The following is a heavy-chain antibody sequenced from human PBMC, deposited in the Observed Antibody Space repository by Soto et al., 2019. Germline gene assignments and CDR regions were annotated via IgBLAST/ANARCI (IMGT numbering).Heavy chain of an antibody. CDR1: GGSISSYY. V-gene: IGHV4-59*01. D-gene: IGHD2-2*01. CDR2: IYYSGST. CDR3: ARGRGGWFINPLLNAFDI. J-gene: IGHJ3*02. Sequence: QVQLQESGPGLVKPSETLSLTCTVSGGSISSYYWSWIRQPPGKGLEWIGYIYYSGSTNYNPSRKSRVTISVDTSKNQFSLKLSSVTAADTAVYYCARGRGGWFINPLLNAFDIWGQGTMVTVSS.